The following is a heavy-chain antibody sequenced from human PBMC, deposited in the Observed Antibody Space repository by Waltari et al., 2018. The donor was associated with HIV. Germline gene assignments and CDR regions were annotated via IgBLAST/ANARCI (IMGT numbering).Heavy chain of an antibody. CDR1: GGSISSGSYY. Sequence: QVKLQESGPGLVKPSQTLSLTCTVPGGSISSGSYYWSWARQPAGKGRQWIGRIYSRGSTNYNPSLKSRVTISADTSKNRFSLRLNSVTAADTAVYFCARDSSDYYYGLDVWGQGTTVTVSS. J-gene: IGHJ6*02. D-gene: IGHD6-6*01. V-gene: IGHV4-61*02. CDR2: IYSRGST. CDR3: ARDSSDYYYGLDV.